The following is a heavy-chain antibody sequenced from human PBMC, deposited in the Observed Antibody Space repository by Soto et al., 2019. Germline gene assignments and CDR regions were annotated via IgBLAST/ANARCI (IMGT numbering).Heavy chain of an antibody. CDR1: GGSISGYY. J-gene: IGHJ6*02. Sequence: SETLSLTCNVSGGSISGYYWSWNRQPPGQGLEYIGYIYSRGSTNYNPSLESRVTMSVDTSRNQFSLKVNSVTAADTAVYYCARQQLLPFYYALDVWGQGTTVTVSS. V-gene: IGHV4-59*01. CDR3: ARQQLLPFYYALDV. CDR2: IYSRGST. D-gene: IGHD6-13*01.